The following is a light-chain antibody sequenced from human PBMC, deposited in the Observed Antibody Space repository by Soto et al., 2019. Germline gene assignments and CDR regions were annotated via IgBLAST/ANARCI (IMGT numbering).Light chain of an antibody. V-gene: IGLV2-14*01. CDR1: SSDVGGYDY. CDR3: SSHRSDITVV. J-gene: IGLJ2*01. CDR2: EVS. Sequence: QAVVTQPASVSGSPGQSITISCTGTSSDVGGYDYVSWYQHHPGKAPKLLIFEVSNRPSGVSNRFSGSKSGNTASLTISGLQAEDEADYYCSSHRSDITVVFGGGTKVTVL.